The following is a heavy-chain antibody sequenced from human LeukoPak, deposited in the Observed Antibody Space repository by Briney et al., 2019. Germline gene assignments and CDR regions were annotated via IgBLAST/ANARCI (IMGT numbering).Heavy chain of an antibody. CDR1: EFTVSDNY. J-gene: IGHJ4*02. Sequence: GGSLRLSCTASEFTVSDNYMSWVRQAPGKGLEWASTITSNSDYTYYADSVKGRFTISRDDSKNTLSLQMNSLRDDDTAVYYCAKEEVVAAPPVDYWGQGTLVTVSS. CDR2: ITSNSDYT. V-gene: IGHV3-23*01. D-gene: IGHD2-15*01. CDR3: AKEEVVAAPPVDY.